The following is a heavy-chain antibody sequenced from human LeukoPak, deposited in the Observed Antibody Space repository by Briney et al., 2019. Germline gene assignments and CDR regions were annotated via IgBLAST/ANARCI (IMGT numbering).Heavy chain of an antibody. J-gene: IGHJ5*02. V-gene: IGHV3-33*01. CDR2: IWYDGSNK. CDR1: GFTFSSYG. D-gene: IGHD3-10*01. Sequence: PGGSLRLPCAASGFTFSSYGMHWVRQAPGKGLEWVAVIWYDGSNKYYADSVKGRYTISRDNSKNTLYLQMNSLRAEDTAVYYCAREPGDGSGAWFDPWGQGTLVTVSS. CDR3: AREPGDGSGAWFDP.